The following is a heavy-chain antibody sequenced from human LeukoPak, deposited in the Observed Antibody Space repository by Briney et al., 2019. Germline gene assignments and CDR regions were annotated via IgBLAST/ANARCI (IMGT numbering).Heavy chain of an antibody. V-gene: IGHV1-18*04. D-gene: IGHD5-18*01. CDR3: AREGYSYGYPFDP. Sequence: ASVKVSCKASGYTFTGYYMHWVRQAPGQGLEWMGWISAYNGNTNYAQKLQGRVTMTTDTSTSTAYMELRSLRSDDTAVYYCAREGYSYGYPFDPWGQGTLVTVSS. J-gene: IGHJ5*02. CDR1: GYTFTGYY. CDR2: ISAYNGNT.